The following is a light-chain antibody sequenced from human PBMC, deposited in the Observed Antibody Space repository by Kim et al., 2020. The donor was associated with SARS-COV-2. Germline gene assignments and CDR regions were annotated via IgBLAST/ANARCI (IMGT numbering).Light chain of an antibody. CDR3: QQYGGSPEHT. CDR2: DAS. CDR1: QSVRNNY. Sequence: ESVLTQSPGTLSLSPGERATLSCRASQSVRNNYLAWYQQKPGQAPRLLIHDASSRATGIPDRFSGSGSGTDFTLTISRLEPEDFAVYYCQQYGGSPEHTCGQGTKLEI. V-gene: IGKV3-20*01. J-gene: IGKJ2*01.